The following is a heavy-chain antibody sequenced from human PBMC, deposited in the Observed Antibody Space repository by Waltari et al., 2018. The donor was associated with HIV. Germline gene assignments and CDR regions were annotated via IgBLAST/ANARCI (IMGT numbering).Heavy chain of an antibody. CDR3: AREPASPTVSVGNWFDP. J-gene: IGHJ5*02. Sequence: QVQLVQSGAEVKKPGSSVKVSCKASGGTFSSYAISWVRQAPGQGLEWMGRIIPILGIANYAQKFQDRVTITADKSTSTAYMELSSLRSEDTAVYYCAREPASPTVSVGNWFDPWGQGTLVTVSS. V-gene: IGHV1-69*04. CDR2: IIPILGIA. D-gene: IGHD2-2*01. CDR1: GGTFSSYA.